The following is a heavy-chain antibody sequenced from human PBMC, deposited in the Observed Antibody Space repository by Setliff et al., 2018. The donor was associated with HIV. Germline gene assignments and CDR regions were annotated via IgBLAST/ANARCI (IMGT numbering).Heavy chain of an antibody. J-gene: IGHJ4*02. V-gene: IGHV4-34*01. CDR3: AKGAGFYGDHTFDY. CDR2: INHRGST. D-gene: IGHD4-17*01. Sequence: PSETLSLTCAVYGESFSGYYWNWIRQPPGKGLEWIGEINHRGSTNYNPSLKSRVTMSVDTSKNQFSLKVTSVTAADTAVYYCAKGAGFYGDHTFDYWGQGNLVTVSS. CDR1: GESFSGYY.